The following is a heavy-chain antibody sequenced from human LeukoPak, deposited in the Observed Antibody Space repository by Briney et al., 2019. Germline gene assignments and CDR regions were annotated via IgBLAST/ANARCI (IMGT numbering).Heavy chain of an antibody. Sequence: SETLSLTCTVSGGSISSNYWSWIRHPPGKGLEWIGYIYYSGSTNNNPSLNSRVTMSVDTSKNQFSLKLSSVTAADTAVYYCARHKGVAASGGAFDIWGQGTMVTVSS. CDR1: GGSISSNY. V-gene: IGHV4-59*08. CDR2: IYYSGST. CDR3: ARHKGVAASGGAFDI. J-gene: IGHJ3*02. D-gene: IGHD2-15*01.